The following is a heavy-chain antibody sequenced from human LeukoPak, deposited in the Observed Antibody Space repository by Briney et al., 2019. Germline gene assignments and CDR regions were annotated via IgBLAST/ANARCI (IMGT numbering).Heavy chain of an antibody. Sequence: NASETLSLTCAVSGGSISSSDWWSWVRQPPGKGLEWIGEIYHSGSTNYNPSLKSRVTISVDKSKNQFSLKLSSVTAADTAVYYCARLQRITMNAFDIWGQGTMVTVSS. V-gene: IGHV4-4*02. J-gene: IGHJ3*02. CDR2: IYHSGST. CDR1: GGSISSSDW. CDR3: ARLQRITMNAFDI. D-gene: IGHD3-22*01.